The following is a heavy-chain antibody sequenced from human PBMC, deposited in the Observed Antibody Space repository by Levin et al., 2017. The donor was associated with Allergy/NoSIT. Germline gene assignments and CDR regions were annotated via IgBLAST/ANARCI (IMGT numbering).Heavy chain of an antibody. J-gene: IGHJ4*02. D-gene: IGHD3-3*01. CDR2: VKSKADGATR. CDR3: VTTTLTHGLWSGYYALVS. CDR1: GFTFSDAW. Sequence: GESLKISCAASGFTFSDAWMSWVRQAPGKGLEWVGRVKSKADGATRDYGAPVKNRFTISRDDSKNTLYLDINSPKTEDTGVYYCVTTTLTHGLWSGYYALVSWGQGTLVTVSS. V-gene: IGHV3-15*01.